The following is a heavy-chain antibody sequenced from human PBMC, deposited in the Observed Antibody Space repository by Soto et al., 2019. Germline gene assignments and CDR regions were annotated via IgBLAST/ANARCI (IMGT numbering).Heavy chain of an antibody. V-gene: IGHV1-69*12. CDR2: IIPIFGTA. D-gene: IGHD3-9*01. CDR1: GGTFSSYA. J-gene: IGHJ5*02. Sequence: QVQLVQSGAEVKKPGSSVKVSCKASGGTFSSYAISWVRQAPGQGLEWMGGIIPIFGTANYAQKFQGRVTITADESTSTAYMELSSLRSEDTAVYYCARDKVVDILTGYSLSNWFDPWGQGTLVTVSS. CDR3: ARDKVVDILTGYSLSNWFDP.